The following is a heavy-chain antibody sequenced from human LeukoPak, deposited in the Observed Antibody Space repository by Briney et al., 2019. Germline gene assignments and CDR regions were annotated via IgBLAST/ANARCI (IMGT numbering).Heavy chain of an antibody. Sequence: GGSLRLACAASGFTFSSYAMSWVRQAPWKGLEWVSAISGSGGSTYYADSVKGRFTISRDNSKNTLYLQMNSLRAEDTAVYYCAKAFIPITMVRGVNFDYWGQGTLVTVSS. CDR3: AKAFIPITMVRGVNFDY. J-gene: IGHJ4*02. V-gene: IGHV3-23*01. D-gene: IGHD3-10*01. CDR1: GFTFSSYA. CDR2: ISGSGGST.